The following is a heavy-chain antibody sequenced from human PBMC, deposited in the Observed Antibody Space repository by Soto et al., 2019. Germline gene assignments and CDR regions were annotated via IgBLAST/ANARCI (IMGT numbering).Heavy chain of an antibody. J-gene: IGHJ4*02. CDR3: ATANRMITFGGVTSYYFDY. Sequence: QVQLVQSGAEVKKPGASVKVSCKVSGYTLTELSMHWVRQAPGKGLEWMGGFDPEDGETIYAQKFQGRVTMTEETSTDTAYMELSSLRSEDTAVYYCATANRMITFGGVTSYYFDYWGQGTLVTVSS. CDR1: GYTLTELS. V-gene: IGHV1-24*01. CDR2: FDPEDGET. D-gene: IGHD3-16*01.